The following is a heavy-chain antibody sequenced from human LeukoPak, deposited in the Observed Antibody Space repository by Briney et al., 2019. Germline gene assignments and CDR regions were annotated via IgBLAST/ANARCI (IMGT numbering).Heavy chain of an antibody. V-gene: IGHV3-23*01. D-gene: IGHD3-22*01. CDR3: AKDHYYDSSGYGIYFDY. CDR2: ISGSGGST. CDR1: GGSLSSSSYY. J-gene: IGHJ4*02. Sequence: ETLSLTCTVSGGSLSSSSYYWGWIRQPPGKGLEWVSAISGSGGSTYYADSVKGRFTISRDNSKNTLYLQMNSLRAEDTAVYYCAKDHYYDSSGYGIYFDYWGQGTLVTVSS.